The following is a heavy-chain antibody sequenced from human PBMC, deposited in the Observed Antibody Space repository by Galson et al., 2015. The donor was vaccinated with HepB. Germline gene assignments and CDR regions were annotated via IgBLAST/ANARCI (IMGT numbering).Heavy chain of an antibody. Sequence: LSLTCAVSGGSISSGGYSWNWIRQPPGKGLEWIGYIYHGGSTYYNPSLKSRVTISVDTSKNQFSLNLSSVTAADTAVYYCARSGGYVLDAFDIWGQGTVVTVSS. CDR3: ARSGGYVLDAFDI. V-gene: IGHV4-30-2*01. CDR2: IYHGGST. D-gene: IGHD5-12*01. CDR1: GGSISSGGYS. J-gene: IGHJ3*02.